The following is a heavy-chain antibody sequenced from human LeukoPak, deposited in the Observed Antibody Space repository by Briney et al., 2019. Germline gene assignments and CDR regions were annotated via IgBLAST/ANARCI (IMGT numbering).Heavy chain of an antibody. D-gene: IGHD1-26*01. J-gene: IGHJ4*02. CDR1: GFTFSDYY. Sequence: GGSLRLSCAASGFTFSDYYMNWIRQAPGKGLEWVSYISSSGSTIYYADSVKGRFTISRDNAKNSLYLQMNSLRAEDTAVYYCARKIVGAAFYFDYWGQGTLVTVSS. CDR2: ISSSGSTI. CDR3: ARKIVGAAFYFDY. V-gene: IGHV3-11*01.